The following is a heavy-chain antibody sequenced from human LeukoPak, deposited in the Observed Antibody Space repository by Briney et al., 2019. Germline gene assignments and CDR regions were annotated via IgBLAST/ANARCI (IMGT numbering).Heavy chain of an antibody. V-gene: IGHV1-18*01. CDR2: ISAYNGNT. D-gene: IGHD3-22*01. J-gene: IGHJ4*02. CDR1: GYTFTSYG. CDR3: ARGGDYYGSSGYSRLFDY. Sequence: GASVKVSCKASGYTFTSYGISWVRQAPGQGLEWMGWISAYNGNTNYAQKLQGRVTMTTDTSTSTAYMELRSLRSDDTAVYYCARGGDYYGSSGYSRLFDYWGQGTLVTVSS.